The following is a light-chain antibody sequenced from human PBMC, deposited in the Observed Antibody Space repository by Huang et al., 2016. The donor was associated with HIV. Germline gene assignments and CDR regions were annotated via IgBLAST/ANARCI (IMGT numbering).Light chain of an antibody. V-gene: IGKV1-39*01. CDR3: QQSRSLPRT. J-gene: IGKJ4*01. CDR1: ENIVYS. CDR2: AAS. Sequence: DIQLTQSPSSLSASVGDGITITCRASENIVYSLSWFRQRPGHAPKALIYAASRLHAGVPSKFSATGSVTNFTLSIDGLGPEDFATYYCQQSRSLPRTYGGGTKVDI.